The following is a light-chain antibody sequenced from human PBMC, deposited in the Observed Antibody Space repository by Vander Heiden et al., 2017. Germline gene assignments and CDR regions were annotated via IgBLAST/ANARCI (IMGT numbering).Light chain of an antibody. Sequence: QSVLTQPPSASGPPGQRVTISCSGSSSNIGSNYVYWYQQLPGTAPKLLIYMNNQRPSGVPDRFSGSKSGTSASLAISGLRSEDEADYYCAAWDDSLSGAYVFGTGTKVTVL. J-gene: IGLJ1*01. V-gene: IGLV1-47*01. CDR3: AAWDDSLSGAYV. CDR1: SSNIGSNY. CDR2: MNN.